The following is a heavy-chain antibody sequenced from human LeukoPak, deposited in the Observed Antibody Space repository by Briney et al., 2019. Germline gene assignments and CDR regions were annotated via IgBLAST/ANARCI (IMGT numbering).Heavy chain of an antibody. CDR1: GFTFDEYC. Sequence: GGSLRLSCGASGFTFDEYCMSWVRQAPGKGLEWVSSINCNGYYIYYADLVEGRFTICRENAKNTLYVPMNRLIGRDTAVYYCSRDLFQLPYYYYYMDFWGKGTTVTISS. CDR2: INCNGYYI. J-gene: IGHJ6*03. V-gene: IGHV3-21*01. CDR3: SRDLFQLPYYYYYMDF. D-gene: IGHD2-2*01.